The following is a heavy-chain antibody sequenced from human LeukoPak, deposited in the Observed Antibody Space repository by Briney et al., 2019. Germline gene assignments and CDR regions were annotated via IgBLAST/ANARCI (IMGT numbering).Heavy chain of an antibody. Sequence: PGRSLLLSCAASGFSFSTYGMHWVHQAPGKGLEWVAFISYDGNIKKYADSVKGRFTISRDNSKTTLFLQMNSLRADDTAVYYCANGPYSSGWSFHYWGQGTLVTVSS. CDR2: ISYDGNIK. CDR1: GFSFSTYG. J-gene: IGHJ4*02. CDR3: ANGPYSSGWSFHY. D-gene: IGHD6-19*01. V-gene: IGHV3-30*18.